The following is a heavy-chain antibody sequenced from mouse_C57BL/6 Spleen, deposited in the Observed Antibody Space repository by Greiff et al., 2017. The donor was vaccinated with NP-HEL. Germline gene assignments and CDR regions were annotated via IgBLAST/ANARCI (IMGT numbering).Heavy chain of an antibody. D-gene: IGHD1-1*01. Sequence: EVKLQESGPGLVKPSQSLSLSCTVTGYSITSGYAWHWIRHFPGNNLEWMGYISYSGSTNYNPSFKSRSPITHDTSKNHFFLKLNSVTTEDTATYYCARDGGNYYGYYAMDYWGQGTSVTVSS. CDR1: GYSITSGYA. J-gene: IGHJ4*01. V-gene: IGHV3-1*01. CDR2: ISYSGST. CDR3: ARDGGNYYGYYAMDY.